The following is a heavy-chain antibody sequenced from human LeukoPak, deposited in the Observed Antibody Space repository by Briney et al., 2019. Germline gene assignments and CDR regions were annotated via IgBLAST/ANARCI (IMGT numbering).Heavy chain of an antibody. CDR3: ARDRRRDTSAMDV. CDR2: ISYDGSNK. Sequence: GRSLRLSCAASGFTFSSYAMHWVRQAPGKGLEWVAVISYDGSNKYYADSVKGRFTISRDNSKNTLYLQMNSLRAEDTAVYYCARDRRRDTSAMDVWGKGTTVTISS. D-gene: IGHD2-2*01. V-gene: IGHV3-30*01. J-gene: IGHJ6*04. CDR1: GFTFSSYA.